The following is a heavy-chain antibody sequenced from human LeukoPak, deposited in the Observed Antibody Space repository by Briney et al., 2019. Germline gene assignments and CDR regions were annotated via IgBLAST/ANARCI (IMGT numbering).Heavy chain of an antibody. Sequence: AGRSLRLSCAASGFTFSGSAMHRVRQAPGKGLEWVAVISDDGSSKYYADSVKGRFTISRDNSKNTVYLQMNSLRAEDTAVYYCARDAVAATGLFDYWGQGTLVTVSS. V-gene: IGHV3-30-3*01. CDR3: ARDAVAATGLFDY. D-gene: IGHD6-19*01. CDR2: ISDDGSSK. J-gene: IGHJ4*02. CDR1: GFTFSGSA.